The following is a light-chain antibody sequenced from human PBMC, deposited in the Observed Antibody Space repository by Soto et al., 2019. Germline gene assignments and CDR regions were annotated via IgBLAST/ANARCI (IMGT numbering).Light chain of an antibody. J-gene: IGLJ1*01. V-gene: IGLV2-23*02. CDR1: SSDVGSYNL. Sequence: QSVLTQPASVSGSPGQSITISCTGTSSDVGSYNLVSWYQQTPGKAPKLMIYEVSKRPSGVSNRFSGSKSGNTASLTISGLQAEDEADYYCCSYAGSSTPYVFGTGTKVTVL. CDR2: EVS. CDR3: CSYAGSSTPYV.